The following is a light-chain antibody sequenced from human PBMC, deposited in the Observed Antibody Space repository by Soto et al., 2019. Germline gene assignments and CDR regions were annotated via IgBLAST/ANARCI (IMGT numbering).Light chain of an antibody. CDR3: SSFTSSTTWV. J-gene: IGLJ3*02. CDR1: SSDIGGYNY. V-gene: IGLV2-14*01. Sequence: QSVLTQPASVSGSPGQSITLSCTGTSSDIGGYNYVSWFQQHPGKAPKLMIYEVSNRPSGVSNRFSGSKSGHTASLTISGLQAEDEADYYCSSFTSSTTWVFGGGTKLTVL. CDR2: EVS.